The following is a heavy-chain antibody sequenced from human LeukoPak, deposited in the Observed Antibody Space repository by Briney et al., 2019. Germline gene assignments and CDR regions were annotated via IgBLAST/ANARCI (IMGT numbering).Heavy chain of an antibody. V-gene: IGHV3-66*01. CDR1: GFTFSSYA. Sequence: GGSLRLSCAASGFTFSSYAMSWVRQAPGKGLEWVSITYSGDTTYYADSVKGRFITSRDDSKNTLSLQMNDLRVEDTAVYYCARERPDSRNLDSWGRGALVTVSS. CDR2: TYSGDTT. D-gene: IGHD1-14*01. J-gene: IGHJ4*02. CDR3: ARERPDSRNLDS.